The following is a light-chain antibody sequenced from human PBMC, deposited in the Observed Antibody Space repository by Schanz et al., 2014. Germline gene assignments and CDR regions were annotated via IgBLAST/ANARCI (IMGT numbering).Light chain of an antibody. V-gene: IGLV2-14*01. Sequence: QSALTQPASVSGSPGQSITISCTGTSSDVGGYNYVSWYQQHPGKAPKLMIYDVSDRPSGVSNRFSGSKSGNTASLTISGLQAEDEGDYFCSSQTSGNTPYVFGTGTKLTVL. CDR1: SSDVGGYNY. CDR2: DVS. J-gene: IGLJ1*01. CDR3: SSQTSGNTPYV.